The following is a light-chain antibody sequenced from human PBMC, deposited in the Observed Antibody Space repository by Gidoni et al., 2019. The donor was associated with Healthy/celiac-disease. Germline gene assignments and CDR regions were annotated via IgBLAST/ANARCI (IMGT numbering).Light chain of an antibody. Sequence: DIQLTQSPSSLSASVGDRVTITCRANQSISSYLNWYQQKPRKAPKLLIYAASSLQSGVPSRFSGSGSGTDFTLTISSLQPEDFATYYCQQSYSTPQITFGGGTKVEIK. V-gene: IGKV1-39*01. CDR3: QQSYSTPQIT. J-gene: IGKJ4*01. CDR1: QSISSY. CDR2: AAS.